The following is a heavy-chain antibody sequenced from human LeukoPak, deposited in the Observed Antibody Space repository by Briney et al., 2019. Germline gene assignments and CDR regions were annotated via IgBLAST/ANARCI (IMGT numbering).Heavy chain of an antibody. CDR2: MWYDGSIK. CDR1: GFTFSNYG. Sequence: GGSLRLSCAASGFTFSNYGMHWVRQAPGKGLEWLAIMWYDGSIKYYADSAKGRFTISRDNSKNTVFLQMNSLRAEDTAVYYCARGRDGYNYYYYYYMDVWGKGTTVTASS. V-gene: IGHV3-33*02. J-gene: IGHJ6*03. D-gene: IGHD5-24*01. CDR3: ARGRDGYNYYYYYYMDV.